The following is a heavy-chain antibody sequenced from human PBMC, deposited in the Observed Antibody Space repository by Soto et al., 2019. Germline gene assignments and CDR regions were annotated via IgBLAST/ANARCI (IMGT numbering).Heavy chain of an antibody. CDR2: ISYDGSEK. CDR1: GFSFSKYG. J-gene: IGHJ6*02. Sequence: QVLLVESGGGVVRPGRSLRLSCGASGFSFSKYGMHWVRQAPGEGLEWLSLISYDGSEKWYAESVKGRFTISRDNSKNTLYLQMNSLRGDDTAVYYCAKGYEVSPPVASGWYSNYFYGEDVWGRGTTVTVSS. V-gene: IGHV3-30*18. D-gene: IGHD6-19*01. CDR3: AKGYEVSPPVASGWYSNYFYGEDV.